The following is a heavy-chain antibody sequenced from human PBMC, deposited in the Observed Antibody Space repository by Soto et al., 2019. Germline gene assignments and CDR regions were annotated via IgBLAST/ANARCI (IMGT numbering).Heavy chain of an antibody. V-gene: IGHV3-30-3*01. Sequence: QVQLVESGGGVVQPGRSLRLSCAASGFTFSSYAMHWVRQAPGKGLEWVAVISYDGSNKYYADSVKGRFTISRDNSKNTLYLQMNSLRAEDTAVYYCARGALKGGSDAFDIWGQGTMVTVSS. J-gene: IGHJ3*02. CDR1: GFTFSSYA. D-gene: IGHD2-15*01. CDR2: ISYDGSNK. CDR3: ARGALKGGSDAFDI.